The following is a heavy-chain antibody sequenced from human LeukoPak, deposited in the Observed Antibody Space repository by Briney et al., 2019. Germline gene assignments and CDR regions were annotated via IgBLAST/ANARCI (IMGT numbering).Heavy chain of an antibody. CDR2: ISATSSTI. J-gene: IGHJ4*02. V-gene: IGHV3-48*02. CDR1: GFTFSSHS. D-gene: IGHD1-26*01. Sequence: PGGSLRLSCAASGFTFSSHSMYWIRQALGKGLEWVSYISATSSTIKYADSVQGRFTISRDDAKNSLYLQMNSLRDEDTAVYYCARGTVGAAYFDCWGQGTLVTVSS. CDR3: ARGTVGAAYFDC.